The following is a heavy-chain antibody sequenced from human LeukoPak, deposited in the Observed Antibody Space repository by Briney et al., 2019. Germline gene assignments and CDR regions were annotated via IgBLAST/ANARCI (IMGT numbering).Heavy chain of an antibody. CDR2: IYTSGST. Sequence: SETLSLTCTVCGGSISSYYWSWIRQPAGKGLEWIGRIYTSGSTNYSPSLKSRVTMSVDTSKNQFSLTLSSVTAADTAVYYCAREVAAAGTRWFDPWGQGTLVTVSS. CDR3: AREVAAAGTRWFDP. V-gene: IGHV4-4*07. CDR1: GGSISSYY. D-gene: IGHD6-13*01. J-gene: IGHJ5*02.